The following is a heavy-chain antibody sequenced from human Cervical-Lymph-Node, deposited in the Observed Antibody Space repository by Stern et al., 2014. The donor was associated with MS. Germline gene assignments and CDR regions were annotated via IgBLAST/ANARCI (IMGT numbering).Heavy chain of an antibody. J-gene: IGHJ5*02. D-gene: IGHD3-3*01. CDR1: GFTFSNSD. CDR3: ASEKYAYYDYHRPPGGFDP. Sequence: QLVESGPEVKKPGASVKVSCKASGFTFSNSDIHWLRQAPGQRLEWVGWVVVCNGDVNYAPTFQGRVTITRDKSKSTGYMEMSSLRSEDTAIYYCASEKYAYYDYHRPPGGFDPWGQGTLVTVSS. CDR2: VVVCNGDV. V-gene: IGHV1-58*02.